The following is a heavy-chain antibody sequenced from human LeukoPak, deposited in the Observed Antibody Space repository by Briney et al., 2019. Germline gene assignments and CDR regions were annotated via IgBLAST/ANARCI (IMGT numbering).Heavy chain of an antibody. Sequence: PSETLSLTCTVSGGSISSYYWSWIRQPPGKGLEWIGYIYYSGSTNYNPSLKSRVTISVDTSKNQSSLKLSSVTAADTAVYYCARDRDYYDSSGYYHGDWFDPWGEGTLVTVSS. J-gene: IGHJ5*02. CDR3: ARDRDYYDSSGYYHGDWFDP. D-gene: IGHD3-22*01. V-gene: IGHV4-59*01. CDR1: GGSISSYY. CDR2: IYYSGST.